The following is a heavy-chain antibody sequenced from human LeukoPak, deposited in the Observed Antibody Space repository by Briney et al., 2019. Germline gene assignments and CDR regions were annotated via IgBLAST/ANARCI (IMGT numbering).Heavy chain of an antibody. CDR2: ISYDGSNN. V-gene: IGHV3-30*18. J-gene: IGHJ4*02. Sequence: GGSLRLSCAASGFTFSNYGMHWVRQAPGKGLEWVAVISYDGSNNYYADSVKGRFTISRDNSKNTLYLQMNSLRAEDTAVYYCAKDQGYFDSWGQGTLVTVSS. CDR1: GFTFSNYG. CDR3: AKDQGYFDS.